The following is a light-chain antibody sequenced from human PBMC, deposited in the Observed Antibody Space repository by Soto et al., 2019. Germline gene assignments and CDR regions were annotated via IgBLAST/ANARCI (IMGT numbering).Light chain of an antibody. CDR2: GAS. J-gene: IGKJ2*01. V-gene: IGKV3-20*01. CDR1: QSVSSSY. CDR3: QQYGSSLYT. Sequence: EIVLTQSPGTLSLSPGERATLSCRASQSVSSSYLAWYQQNPGQAPRLLIYGASSRATGIPDRFSVSGSGTDFTLTISRLEPEDFEVYYCQQYGSSLYTFGQVTKLELK.